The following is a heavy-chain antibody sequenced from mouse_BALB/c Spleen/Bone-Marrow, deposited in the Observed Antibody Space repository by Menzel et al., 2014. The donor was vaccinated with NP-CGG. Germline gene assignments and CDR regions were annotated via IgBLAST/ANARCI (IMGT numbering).Heavy chain of an antibody. CDR3: ARYDYEGKIDY. Sequence: ESGPCLVKPSQSLSLTCSVTGYSITSGDYWNWIRQFPGNTLEWMGYISYDGSINYNPSLKNRISITRDTSKNQFFLKLISVTTEDTATYYCARYDYEGKIDYWGQGTTLTVSS. CDR1: GYSITSGDY. V-gene: IGHV3-6*02. CDR2: ISYDGSI. J-gene: IGHJ2*01. D-gene: IGHD2-4*01.